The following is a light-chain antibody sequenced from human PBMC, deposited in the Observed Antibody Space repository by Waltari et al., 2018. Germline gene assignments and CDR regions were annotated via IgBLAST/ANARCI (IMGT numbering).Light chain of an antibody. CDR1: SSDVGSYHF. Sequence: SALTQPASVSASLGRSITISCTGTSSDVGSYHFVSWYQQHPGKAPKLLIYDVSKRPLGVSDRFSGSKSANTASLTISGLQAEDEADYYCCSYAGSSTSVFGGGTKLTVL. CDR2: DVS. CDR3: CSYAGSSTSV. J-gene: IGLJ2*01. V-gene: IGLV2-23*02.